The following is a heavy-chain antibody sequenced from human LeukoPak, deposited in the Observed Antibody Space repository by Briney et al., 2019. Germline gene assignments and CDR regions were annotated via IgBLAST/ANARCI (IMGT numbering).Heavy chain of an antibody. D-gene: IGHD5-12*01. Sequence: PGGSLRLSCAASGFTFSDYSMNWDRQAPGKGLEWILYVGISSGNTKYADSVKGRFTISGDSAKNSVFLQMNSLRVEDTAVYYCARDHRYAFDNWGQGTLVTVSS. V-gene: IGHV3-48*04. CDR2: VGISSGNT. CDR3: ARDHRYAFDN. CDR1: GFTFSDYS. J-gene: IGHJ4*02.